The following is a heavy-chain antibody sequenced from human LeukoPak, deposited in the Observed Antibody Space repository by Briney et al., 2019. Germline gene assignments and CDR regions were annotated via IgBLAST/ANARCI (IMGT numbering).Heavy chain of an antibody. V-gene: IGHV1-18*01. CDR2: ISAYNGNT. Sequence: ASVKVSCKASGYTFTSYGISWVRQAPGQGLEWMGWISAYNGNTNYAQKLQGRVTMTTDTSTSTAYTELRSLRSDDTAVYYCARGLGGELAVYYFDYWGQGTLVTVSS. CDR3: ARGLGGELAVYYFDY. D-gene: IGHD3-10*01. CDR1: GYTFTSYG. J-gene: IGHJ4*02.